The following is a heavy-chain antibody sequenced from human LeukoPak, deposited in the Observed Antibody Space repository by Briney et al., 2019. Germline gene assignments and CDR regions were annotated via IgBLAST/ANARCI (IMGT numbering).Heavy chain of an antibody. CDR3: ARVTGYRIEDYFDY. CDR2: IYYDGSS. J-gene: IGHJ4*02. Sequence: SETLSLTCAVSGGSISSGGYSWSWIRQPPGKGLVSIGYIYYDGSSFYNPSLKSRVTISLDTSKNQFSLKLSSATAADTAVYYCARVTGYRIEDYFDYWGQGTLVTVSS. CDR1: GGSISSGGYS. V-gene: IGHV4-30-4*07. D-gene: IGHD6-13*01.